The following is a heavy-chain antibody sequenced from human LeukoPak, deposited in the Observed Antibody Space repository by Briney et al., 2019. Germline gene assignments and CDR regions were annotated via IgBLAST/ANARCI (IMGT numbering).Heavy chain of an antibody. V-gene: IGHV3-64*01. J-gene: IGHJ4*02. CDR2: IRGNGGST. CDR3: ARGDDYILFDY. Sequence: EGSLRLSCAASGFTFSIYPMHWVRQAPGKGLEYVSGIRGNGGSTYYANSVKGRFTISRDNSKNTLYLRMGSLRAEDMAVYFCARGDDYILFDYWGQGALVTVSS. CDR1: GFTFSIYP. D-gene: IGHD4-11*01.